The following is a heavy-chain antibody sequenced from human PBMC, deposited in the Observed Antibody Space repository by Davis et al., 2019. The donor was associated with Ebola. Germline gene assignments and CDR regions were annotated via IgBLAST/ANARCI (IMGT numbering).Heavy chain of an antibody. Sequence: SETLSLTCTVSGGSISSSSYYWGWIRQPPGKGLEWIGSIYYSGSTYYNPSLKSRVTISVDTSKNQFSLKLSSVTAADTAVYYCARLQLGGWFDPWGQGTLVTVSS. CDR2: IYYSGST. V-gene: IGHV4-39*07. J-gene: IGHJ5*02. CDR3: ARLQLGGWFDP. D-gene: IGHD5-24*01. CDR1: GGSISSSSYY.